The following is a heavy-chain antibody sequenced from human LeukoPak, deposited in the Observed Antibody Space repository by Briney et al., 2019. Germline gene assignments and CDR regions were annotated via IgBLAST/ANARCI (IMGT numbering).Heavy chain of an antibody. CDR1: GFTFNSYG. CDR3: ARDWEHHFDY. D-gene: IGHD1-26*01. CDR2: IWYDGSNK. V-gene: IGHV3-33*01. J-gene: IGHJ4*02. Sequence: GGSLRLSCAASGFTFNSYGMHWVRQAPGKGLEWVAVIWYDGSNKYCADSVKGRFTISRDNSKNTLYLQMNSLRAEDTAVYYCARDWEHHFDYWGQGTLVTVSS.